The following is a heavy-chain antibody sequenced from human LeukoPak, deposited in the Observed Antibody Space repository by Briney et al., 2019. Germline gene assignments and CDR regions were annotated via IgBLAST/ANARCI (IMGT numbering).Heavy chain of an antibody. CDR1: GGSISSYY. J-gene: IGHJ4*02. CDR3: ARVARCTSCFDVDY. V-gene: IGHV4-4*07. Sequence: SETLSLTCTVSGGSISSYYWSWIRQPAGEGLEWIGRLHTSGSTHYNPSLKSRVTMSVDTSKNQFSLTLSSMTAADTAVYYCARVARCTSCFDVDYWGQGTLVTVSS. D-gene: IGHD2-2*01. CDR2: LHTSGST.